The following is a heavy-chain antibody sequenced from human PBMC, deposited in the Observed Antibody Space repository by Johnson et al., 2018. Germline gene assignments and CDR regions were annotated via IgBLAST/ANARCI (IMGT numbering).Heavy chain of an antibody. Sequence: QVQLVESGGRVVQPGRSLRLSCSASGFTFSSYAMHLVRQAPGKGLEWVAVISDDGSNKFYAESVKGRFTIPRDNSKYTVYLQMPSLKAGNTAGFSCARAKGGDYLGEYFQHWGQDTLVTVSA. CDR3: ARAKGGDYLGEYFQH. CDR1: GFTFSSYA. D-gene: IGHD4-17*01. V-gene: IGHV3-30-3*01. J-gene: IGHJ1*01. CDR2: ISDDGSNK.